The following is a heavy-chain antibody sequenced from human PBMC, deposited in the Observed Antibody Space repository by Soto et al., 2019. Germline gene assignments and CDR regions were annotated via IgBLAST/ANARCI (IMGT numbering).Heavy chain of an antibody. CDR3: AKDIGLRILICYYYSMDV. V-gene: IGHV3-9*01. D-gene: IGHD5-18*01. CDR1: GFTFDDYG. J-gene: IGHJ6*03. CDR2: ISWNSDTI. Sequence: EVQLVESGGGVVQPGRSLRLSCAASGFTFDDYGMHWVRQAPGKRLEWVSGISWNSDTIDYADSVKGRFTISSDNAKNSLYLQMSRLRADATALYYSAKDIGLRILICYYYSMDVWGKGTTVTVSS.